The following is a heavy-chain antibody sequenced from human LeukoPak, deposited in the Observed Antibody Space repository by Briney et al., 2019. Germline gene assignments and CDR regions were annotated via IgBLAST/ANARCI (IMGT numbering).Heavy chain of an antibody. V-gene: IGHV1-46*01. CDR2: INPSGGST. Sequence: GASVKVSCKASGYTFTSYYMHWVRQAPGQGLEWMGIINPSGGSTSYAQKFQGRVTMTRDTSTSTVYMELSSLRSEDTAVYYCAKDEIGLAAAGDWGQGTLVTVSS. J-gene: IGHJ4*02. CDR1: GYTFTSYY. CDR3: AKDEIGLAAAGD. D-gene: IGHD6-13*01.